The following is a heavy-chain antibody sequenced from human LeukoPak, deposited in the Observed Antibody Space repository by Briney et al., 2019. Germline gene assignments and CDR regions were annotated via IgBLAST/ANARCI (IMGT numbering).Heavy chain of an antibody. CDR3: ASKQSNWNYVYDAFDT. D-gene: IGHD1-7*01. V-gene: IGHV1-69*13. Sequence: ASVKVSCKASGGTFSSYAISWVRQAPGQGLEWMGGIIPIFGTANYAQKFQGRVTITADESTSTAYMELSSLRSEDTAVYYCASKQSNWNYVYDAFDTWGQGTMVTVSS. CDR1: GGTFSSYA. CDR2: IIPIFGTA. J-gene: IGHJ3*02.